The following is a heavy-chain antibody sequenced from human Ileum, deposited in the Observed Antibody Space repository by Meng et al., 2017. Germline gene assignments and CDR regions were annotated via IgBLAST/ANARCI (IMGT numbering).Heavy chain of an antibody. D-gene: IGHD6-6*01. CDR1: GASVISGSSY. CDR3: ARSSTSPASYFFDY. J-gene: IGHJ4*02. Sequence: VPPRRPVRRLVLPSDTLALSLTVAGASVISGSSYWSLIRQPPGKGLEWIGHIYYSGSTNYNPSLKSRVTISVDMSKNQFSLKLNSVTAADTAIYFCARSSTSPASYFFDYWGQGTLVTVSS. V-gene: IGHV4-61*01. CDR2: IYYSGST.